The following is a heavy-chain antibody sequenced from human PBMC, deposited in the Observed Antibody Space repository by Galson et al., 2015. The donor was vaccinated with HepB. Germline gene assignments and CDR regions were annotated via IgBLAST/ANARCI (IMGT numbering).Heavy chain of an antibody. J-gene: IGHJ5*02. Sequence: SVKVSCKASGYKFSDYGINWVRQAPGQGLEWMGWISGYNGNTSYAQKFQGRVTMTTDTSTTTVNMEVKNLRSDDTAVYYCARDYAMSSRKWFDPWGQGTLVTVSS. D-gene: IGHD2-2*01. CDR3: ARDYAMSSRKWFDP. V-gene: IGHV1-18*01. CDR2: ISGYNGNT. CDR1: GYKFSDYG.